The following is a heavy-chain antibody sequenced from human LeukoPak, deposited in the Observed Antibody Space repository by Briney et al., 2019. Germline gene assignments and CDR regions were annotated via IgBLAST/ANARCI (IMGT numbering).Heavy chain of an antibody. CDR2: IVVGSGNT. Sequence: SVKVSCKASGFTFTSSAVQWVRQARGQRLEWIGWIVVGSGNTNYVQKFQERVTITRDMSTSTAYTELSSLRSEDTAVYYCAAPVYYYGSGSYYKSRYYGMDVWGKGTTVTVSS. V-gene: IGHV1-58*01. CDR3: AAPVYYYGSGSYYKSRYYGMDV. CDR1: GFTFTSSA. J-gene: IGHJ6*04. D-gene: IGHD3-10*01.